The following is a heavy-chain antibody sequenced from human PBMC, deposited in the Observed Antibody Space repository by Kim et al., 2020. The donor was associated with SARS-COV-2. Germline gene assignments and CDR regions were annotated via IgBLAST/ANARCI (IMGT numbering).Heavy chain of an antibody. Sequence: QGRVTITADESTSTAYMELSSLRSEDTAVYYCARMITMVRGVIIVNWFDPWGQGTLVTVSS. V-gene: IGHV1-69*01. D-gene: IGHD3-10*01. CDR3: ARMITMVRGVIIVNWFDP. J-gene: IGHJ5*02.